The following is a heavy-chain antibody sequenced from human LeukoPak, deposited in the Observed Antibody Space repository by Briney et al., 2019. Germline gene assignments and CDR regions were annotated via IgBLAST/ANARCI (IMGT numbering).Heavy chain of an antibody. V-gene: IGHV4-59*01. D-gene: IGHD3-10*01. CDR1: GGSISSYY. J-gene: IGHJ4*02. CDR3: ATYYYGSGSPYFFEY. Sequence: SETLSLTCTVSGGSISSYYWSWIRQPPGKGLEWIGYIYHSGSTNYNPSLKSRVTISVDTSKNQFSLKLSSVTAADTAVYHCATYYYGSGSPYFFEYWGRGTLVTVSS. CDR2: IYHSGST.